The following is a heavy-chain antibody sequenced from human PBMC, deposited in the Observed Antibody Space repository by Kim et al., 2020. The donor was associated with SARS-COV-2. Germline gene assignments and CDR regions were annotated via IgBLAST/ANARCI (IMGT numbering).Heavy chain of an antibody. CDR1: GYNFSSHG. CDR3: AKGARTGYYDF. J-gene: IGHJ4*02. D-gene: IGHD3-9*01. V-gene: IGHV7-4-1*02. CDR2: IDPNTRKP. Sequence: ASVKVSCKASGYNFSSHGINWVRQAPGQGLEWMGWIDPNTRKPTYAQGFTGQFVFSLDTSVNTAYLQINSLKAEDTAVYYCAKGARTGYYDFWGQGTLVTVSS.